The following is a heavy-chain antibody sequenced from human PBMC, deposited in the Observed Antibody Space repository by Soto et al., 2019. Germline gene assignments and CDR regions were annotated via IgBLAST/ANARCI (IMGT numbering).Heavy chain of an antibody. CDR3: ARVPTGDYGDLLDY. CDR2: ISWNSETT. CDR1: GFTFDDHG. Sequence: PGGSLRLSCAASGFTFDDHGMHWVRQRPGRGLEWVSGISWNSETTGYADSVKGRFTISRDNAKNSLYLQMNSLRAEDTAVYYCARVPTGDYGDLLDYWGQGTLVTVSS. V-gene: IGHV3-9*01. D-gene: IGHD4-17*01. J-gene: IGHJ4*02.